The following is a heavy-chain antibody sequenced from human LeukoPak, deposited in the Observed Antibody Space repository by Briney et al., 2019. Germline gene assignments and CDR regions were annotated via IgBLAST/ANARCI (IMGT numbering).Heavy chain of an antibody. J-gene: IGHJ6*03. Sequence: TGGSLRLSCAASGFTFSSYAMSWVRQAPGKGLEWVSAISGSGGSTYYADSVKGRFTISRDNSKNTLYLQMNSLRAEDTAVYYCAKNLGGDYVYYYYYIDVWGKGTTVTVSS. CDR2: ISGSGGST. V-gene: IGHV3-23*01. CDR3: AKNLGGDYVYYYYYIDV. CDR1: GFTFSSYA. D-gene: IGHD4-17*01.